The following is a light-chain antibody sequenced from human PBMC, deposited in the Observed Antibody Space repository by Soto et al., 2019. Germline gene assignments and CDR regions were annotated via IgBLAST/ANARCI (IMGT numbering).Light chain of an antibody. V-gene: IGKV3-20*01. CDR2: GAS. CDR3: QQYGRSPPYT. J-gene: IGKJ2*01. Sequence: EIVLTQSPGTLSLSPGERATLSCRASQSVGSSYLAWYQQKPGQAPRLLIYGASSRATGIRDRFIGSGSGTDFPLTISRLETEDFAVYYYQQYGRSPPYTFGQGTKREIK. CDR1: QSVGSSY.